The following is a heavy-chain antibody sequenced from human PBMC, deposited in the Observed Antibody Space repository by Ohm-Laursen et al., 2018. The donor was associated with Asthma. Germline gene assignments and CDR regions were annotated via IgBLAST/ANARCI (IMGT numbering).Heavy chain of an antibody. CDR2: MNPNSGNT. D-gene: IGHD4-23*01. V-gene: IGHV1-8*01. Sequence: ASVKVSCKASGYTFTSYDINWVRQATGQGLEWMGWMNPNSGNTDYERKFQGRVTMTRNTSISTAYLELSSLSSGDTAVYYCARLGYGGNSGFDYWGQGTLVTVSS. J-gene: IGHJ4*02. CDR3: ARLGYGGNSGFDY. CDR1: GYTFTSYD.